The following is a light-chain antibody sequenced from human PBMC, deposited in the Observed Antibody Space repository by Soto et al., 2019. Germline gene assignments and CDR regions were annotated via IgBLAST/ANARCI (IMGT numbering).Light chain of an antibody. CDR3: QLDNILLLI. J-gene: IGKJ5*01. CDR1: QSVSSN. CDR2: GAS. Sequence: IVLTQSPATLSVSPGERATLSCRASQSVSSNLAWHQQRPGQAPTLLIYGASTRASGVPARFSGGGSGTEFTLTISSLQSEDFAVYRCQLDNILLLIFGPRTRLEIK. V-gene: IGKV3D-15*01.